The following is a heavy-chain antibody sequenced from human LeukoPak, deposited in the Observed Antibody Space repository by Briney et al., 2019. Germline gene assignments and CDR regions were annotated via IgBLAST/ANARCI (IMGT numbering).Heavy chain of an antibody. J-gene: IGHJ3*02. CDR1: GFTFSSYG. Sequence: PGRSLRLSCAASGFTFSSYGMHWVRQAPGKGLEWVAVIWYDGSNKYYADSVKGRFTISRDNSKNTLYLQMNSLRAEDTAVYYCARDQNKYCGGDCYPPGAFDIWGQGTMVTVSS. CDR2: IWYDGSNK. V-gene: IGHV3-33*01. CDR3: ARDQNKYCGGDCYPPGAFDI. D-gene: IGHD2-21*02.